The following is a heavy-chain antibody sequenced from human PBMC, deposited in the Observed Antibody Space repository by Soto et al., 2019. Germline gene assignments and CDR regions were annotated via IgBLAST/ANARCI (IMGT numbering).Heavy chain of an antibody. D-gene: IGHD3-10*02. CDR3: ATTRDTSCSMFREEENWFYI. Sequence: GSSVKVSCKASGGTFSSYAIRWVRQAPGQGLEWMGGIIPIFGTANYAQKFQGRVTITADESTSTAYMELSSLRSEDTAVYYCATTRDTSCSMFREEENWFYIWGREYMVTAS. J-gene: IGHJ3*02. V-gene: IGHV1-69*13. CDR2: IIPIFGTA. CDR1: GGTFSSYA.